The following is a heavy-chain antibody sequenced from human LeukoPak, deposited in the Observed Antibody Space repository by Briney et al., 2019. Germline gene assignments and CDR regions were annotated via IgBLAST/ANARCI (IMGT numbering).Heavy chain of an antibody. Sequence: SETLSLTCAVYGGSFSGYYWSRIRQPPGKGLEWIGEIDHSGSTNYNPSLKSRVTISVDTSKNQFSLKLSSVTAADTAVYYCARGQGAWLGKGEYFQHWGQGTLVTVSS. CDR3: ARGQGAWLGKGEYFQH. CDR2: IDHSGST. CDR1: GGSFSGYY. J-gene: IGHJ1*01. V-gene: IGHV4-34*01. D-gene: IGHD3-10*01.